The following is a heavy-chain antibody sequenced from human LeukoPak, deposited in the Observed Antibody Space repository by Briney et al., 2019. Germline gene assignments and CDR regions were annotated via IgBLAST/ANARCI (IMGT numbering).Heavy chain of an antibody. V-gene: IGHV1-2*02. Sequence: ASVKVSFKASGYTFTGYYMHWVRQAPGQGLEWMGWINPNSGGTNYAQKFQGRVTMTRDTSISTAYMELSRLRSDDTAVYYCAKGLNYYDSSGPTPYYFDYWGQGTLVTVSS. J-gene: IGHJ4*02. D-gene: IGHD3-22*01. CDR1: GYTFTGYY. CDR2: INPNSGGT. CDR3: AKGLNYYDSSGPTPYYFDY.